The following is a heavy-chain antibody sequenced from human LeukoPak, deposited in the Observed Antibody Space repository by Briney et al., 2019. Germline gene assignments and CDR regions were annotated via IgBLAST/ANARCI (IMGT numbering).Heavy chain of an antibody. CDR1: GYTFTSYG. D-gene: IGHD3-10*01. CDR2: ISAYNGNT. J-gene: IGHJ4*02. V-gene: IGHV1-18*04. CDR3: ARDNTPMVRGVMSNY. Sequence: ASVKVSCKASGYTFTSYGISWVRQAPGQGLEWMGWISAYNGNTNYAQKLQGRVTMTTDTYTSTAYMELRSLRSDDTAVYYCARDNTPMVRGVMSNYWGQGTLVTVSS.